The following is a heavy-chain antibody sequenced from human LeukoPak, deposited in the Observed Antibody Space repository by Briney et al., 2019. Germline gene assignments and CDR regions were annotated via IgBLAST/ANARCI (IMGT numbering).Heavy chain of an antibody. V-gene: IGHV3-23*01. CDR3: AKESPALDC. CDR2: ISYNGDTT. J-gene: IGHJ4*02. Sequence: QPGGSLRLSCAASGFTFNDYAMTWIRQAPGKGLDWVSVISYNGDTTYYADSVKGRFTISRDNSKNTLYLQMNGLRVEDTAVYYCAKESPALDCWGQGTLVTVSS. CDR1: GFTFNDYA.